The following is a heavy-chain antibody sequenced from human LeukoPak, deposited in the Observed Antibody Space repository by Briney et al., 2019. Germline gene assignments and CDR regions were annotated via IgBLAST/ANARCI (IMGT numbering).Heavy chain of an antibody. CDR1: GFTFSSYA. CDR2: ISYDGSNK. D-gene: IGHD1-26*01. CDR3: AREVVGARANWFDP. J-gene: IGHJ5*02. V-gene: IGHV3-30-3*01. Sequence: GGSLRLSCAASGFTFSSYAMHWVRQAPGKGLEWVAVISYDGSNKYYADSVKGRFTISRDNSRNTLYLQMNSLRAEDTAVYYCAREVVGARANWFDPWGQGTLVTVSS.